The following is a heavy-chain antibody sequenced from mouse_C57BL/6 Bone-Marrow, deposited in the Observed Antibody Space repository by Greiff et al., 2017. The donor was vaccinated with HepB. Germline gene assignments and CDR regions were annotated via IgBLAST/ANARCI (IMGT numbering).Heavy chain of an antibody. D-gene: IGHD1-1*01. J-gene: IGHJ2*01. V-gene: IGHV1-50*01. Sequence: QVQLQQPGAELVKPGASVKLSCKASGYTFTSYWMQWVKQRPGQGLEWIGEIDPSDSYTNYNQKFKGKATLTVDTSSSTAYMQLSSLISEDSAVYDCARSRNYYDRVDYWGQGTTLTVSS. CDR1: GYTFTSYW. CDR2: IDPSDSYT. CDR3: ARSRNYYDRVDY.